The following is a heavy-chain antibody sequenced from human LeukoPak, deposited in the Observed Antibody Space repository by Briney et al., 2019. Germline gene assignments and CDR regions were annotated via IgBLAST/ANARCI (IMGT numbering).Heavy chain of an antibody. D-gene: IGHD3-22*01. J-gene: IGHJ6*03. CDR1: GFTFSSYS. CDR2: ISSSSSYI. V-gene: IGHV3-21*01. Sequence: PGGSLRLSCAASGFTFSSYSMNWVRQAPGKGLEWVSSISSSSSYIYYADSVKGRFTISRDNAKNSLYLQMNSLRAEDTAVYYCARCYYDSSGYYLSGYYYYMDVWGKGTTVTVSS. CDR3: ARCYYDSSGYYLSGYYYYMDV.